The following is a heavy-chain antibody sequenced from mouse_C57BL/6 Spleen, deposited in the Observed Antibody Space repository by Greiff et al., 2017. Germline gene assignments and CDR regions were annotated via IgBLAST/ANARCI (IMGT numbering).Heavy chain of an antibody. D-gene: IGHD1-1*01. J-gene: IGHJ2*01. CDR2: IYPGDGAT. CDR3: ARYGSSYEYYFDD. Sequence: QVQLQQSGPELVKPGASVKISCKASGYAFSSSWMNWVKQRPGKGLEWIGRIYPGDGATNYNGKFKGKATLTADKSSSTAYMQLSSLTSEDSAVYFCARYGSSYEYYFDDWGQGTTLTVSS. V-gene: IGHV1-82*01. CDR1: GYAFSSSW.